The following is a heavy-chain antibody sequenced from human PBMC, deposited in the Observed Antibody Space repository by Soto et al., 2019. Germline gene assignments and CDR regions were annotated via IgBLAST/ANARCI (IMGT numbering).Heavy chain of an antibody. CDR2: ISYDGSNK. V-gene: IGHV3-30*18. J-gene: IGHJ4*02. CDR3: AKERGGYCTGGSCYYFDY. D-gene: IGHD2-15*01. Sequence: QVQLVESGGGVVQPGRSLRLSCAASGFTFSTYGMHWVRQAPGKGLEWVAVISYDGSNKYYADSVKGRFTISRDNSKNTLFLQMNSMRAEDTAVYYCAKERGGYCTGGSCYYFDYWGQGTLVTVSS. CDR1: GFTFSTYG.